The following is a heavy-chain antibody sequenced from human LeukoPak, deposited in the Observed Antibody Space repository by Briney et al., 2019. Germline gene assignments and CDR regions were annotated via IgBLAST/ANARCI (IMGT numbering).Heavy chain of an antibody. D-gene: IGHD3-10*01. V-gene: IGHV3-7*01. Sequence: PGGSLRLSCEGSGFSFSSYWMTWVRQSPGKGPEWVANIKQDESERYTVDSVKGRFTISRDNAKNSVYLQMNSLGAEDTALYYCARLSAYYYGSYFYYYMDVWGKGTTVTVSS. CDR1: GFSFSSYW. CDR3: ARLSAYYYGSYFYYYMDV. CDR2: IKQDESER. J-gene: IGHJ6*03.